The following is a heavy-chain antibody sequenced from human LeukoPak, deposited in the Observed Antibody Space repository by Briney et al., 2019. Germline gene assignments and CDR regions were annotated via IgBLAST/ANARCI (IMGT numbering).Heavy chain of an antibody. J-gene: IGHJ5*02. CDR2: ISGSGGST. CDR1: GFTVSSNY. D-gene: IGHD6-6*01. Sequence: PGGSLRLSCAASGFTVSSNYMSWVRQAPGKGLEWVSVISGSGGSTYYADSVKGRFTISRDNSKNTLYLQMNSLRAEDTAVYYCAKDPLRLYSSSSGWFDPWGQGTLVTVSS. CDR3: AKDPLRLYSSSSGWFDP. V-gene: IGHV3-23*01.